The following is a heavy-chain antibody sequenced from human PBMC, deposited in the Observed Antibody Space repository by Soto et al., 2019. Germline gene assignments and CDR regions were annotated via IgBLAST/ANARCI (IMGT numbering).Heavy chain of an antibody. CDR3: AKGWSGGPSGYYPFDY. J-gene: IGHJ4*02. V-gene: IGHV3-23*01. D-gene: IGHD3-22*01. Sequence: PGGSLRLSCAASGFTFSSYAMSWVRQAPGKGLEWVSAISGSGGSTYYADSVKGRFTISRDNSKNTLYLQMNSLRAEDTAVYYCAKGWSGGPSGYYPFDYWGQGTLVTVSS. CDR1: GFTFSSYA. CDR2: ISGSGGST.